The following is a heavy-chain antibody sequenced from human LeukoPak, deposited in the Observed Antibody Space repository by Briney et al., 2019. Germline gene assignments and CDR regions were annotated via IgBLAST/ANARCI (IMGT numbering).Heavy chain of an antibody. CDR3: ARDGGYSGYDSPWFDP. D-gene: IGHD5-12*01. J-gene: IGHJ5*02. Sequence: GASVKVSCKASGYTSTSYGISWVRQAPGQGLERMGWISAYNGNTNYAQKLQGRVTMTTDTSTSTAYMELRSLRSDDTAVYYCARDGGYSGYDSPWFDPWGQGTLVTVSS. CDR2: ISAYNGNT. CDR1: GYTSTSYG. V-gene: IGHV1-18*01.